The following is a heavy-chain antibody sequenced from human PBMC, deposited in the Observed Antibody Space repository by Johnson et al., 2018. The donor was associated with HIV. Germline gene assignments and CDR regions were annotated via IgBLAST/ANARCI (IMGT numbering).Heavy chain of an antibody. J-gene: IGHJ3*02. V-gene: IGHV3-30*04. CDR3: ARDRGYYDSSGGDAFDI. CDR1: GFTFSSYA. D-gene: IGHD3-22*01. Sequence: QMQLVESGGGLVKPGGSLRLSCAASGFTFSSYAMHWVRQAPGKGLEWVSVISYDGSNKYYADSVKGRFTISRDNSKNTLYLQMNSLRAEDTAVYYCARDRGYYDSSGGDAFDIWGQGTMVTVSS. CDR2: ISYDGSNK.